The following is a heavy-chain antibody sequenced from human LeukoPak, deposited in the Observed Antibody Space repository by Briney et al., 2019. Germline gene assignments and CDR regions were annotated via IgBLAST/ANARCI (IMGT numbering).Heavy chain of an antibody. J-gene: IGHJ3*02. CDR1: GGSINTGGSY. Sequence: PSETLSLTCTVSGGSINTGGSYWSWFRQPPGKGLEWIGYIYYSGSTFYSSSLKSRVIISIDTSQKQFSLRLTSVTAADTAVYYCATGVGGDAFDIWGQGTMVAVSS. CDR3: ATGVGGDAFDI. V-gene: IGHV4-30-4*08. D-gene: IGHD2-15*01. CDR2: IYYSGST.